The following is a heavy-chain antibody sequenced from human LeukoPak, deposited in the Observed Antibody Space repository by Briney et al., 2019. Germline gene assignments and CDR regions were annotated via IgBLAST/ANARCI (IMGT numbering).Heavy chain of an antibody. D-gene: IGHD6-19*01. CDR1: GYTFTSYG. CDR3: ARVDSSGSFDY. J-gene: IGHJ4*02. V-gene: IGHV1-18*01. Sequence: ASVKVSCKASGYTFTSYGIIWVRQAPGQGLEWMGWISTYNDNTNYAQKLQGRVAMTSDTSTSTAYMELRSLRSDDTAVYYCARVDSSGSFDYWGQGTLVTVSS. CDR2: ISTYNDNT.